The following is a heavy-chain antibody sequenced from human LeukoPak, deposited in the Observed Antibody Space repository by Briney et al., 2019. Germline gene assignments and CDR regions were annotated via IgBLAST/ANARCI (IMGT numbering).Heavy chain of an antibody. V-gene: IGHV1-46*01. CDR1: GYTFTSYY. Sequence: ASVKVSCKASGYTFTSYYMHWVQQAPGQGLEWMGIINPSGGSTSYAQKFQGRVTMTRDTSTSTVYMELSSLRSEDTAVYYCARDAVSWYRVWYNWCDPWGQGTLVTVSS. CDR2: INPSGGST. CDR3: ARDAVSWYRVWYNWCDP. J-gene: IGHJ5*02. D-gene: IGHD6-13*01.